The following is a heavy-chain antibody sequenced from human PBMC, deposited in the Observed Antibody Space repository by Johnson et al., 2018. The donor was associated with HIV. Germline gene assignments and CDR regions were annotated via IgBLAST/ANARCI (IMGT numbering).Heavy chain of an antibody. J-gene: IGHJ3*02. Sequence: QVQLVESGGGLVQPGGSLRLSCAASGFTFSSYAMSWVRQAPGKGLEWVAVIWYDGSNKYYADSVKGRFTISRDNSKNTLSLQMISLRAEDTAMYYCAKARSLLDYGGFDAFDIWGQGTLVIVSS. V-gene: IGHV3-33*06. CDR3: AKARSLLDYGGFDAFDI. CDR1: GFTFSSYA. CDR2: IWYDGSNK. D-gene: IGHD4-23*01.